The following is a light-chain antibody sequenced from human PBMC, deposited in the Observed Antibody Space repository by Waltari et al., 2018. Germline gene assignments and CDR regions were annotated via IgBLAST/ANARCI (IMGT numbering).Light chain of an antibody. CDR2: TTS. V-gene: IGKV1-12*01. CDR3: QQANSSPLT. J-gene: IGKJ1*01. CDR1: QGVNTW. Sequence: DIQMTQSPSSVSASVGDRVTITCRASQGVNTWLAWYQQKPGKVPKLLIHTTSTLQHGVPSRFSGSGSGTDFTLTISSLQPEDFATYYCQQANSSPLTFGQGTQVEV.